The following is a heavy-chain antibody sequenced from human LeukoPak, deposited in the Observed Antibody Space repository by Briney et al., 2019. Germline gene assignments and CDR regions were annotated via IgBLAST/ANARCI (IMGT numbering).Heavy chain of an antibody. Sequence: SETLSLTCAVYGGSFSGYYWSWIRQPPGKGLEWVGEINHSGSTNYNPSLKSRVTISVDTSKNKFSLKLSSVTAADTAVYYCARGGRWPYDYWGQGTLVTVSS. CDR3: ARGGRWPYDY. CDR1: GGSFSGYY. D-gene: IGHD5-24*01. CDR2: INHSGST. V-gene: IGHV4-34*01. J-gene: IGHJ4*02.